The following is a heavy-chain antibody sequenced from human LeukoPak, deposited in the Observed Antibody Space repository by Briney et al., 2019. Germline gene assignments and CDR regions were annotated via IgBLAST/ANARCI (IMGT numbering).Heavy chain of an antibody. CDR2: IYHRGST. V-gene: IGHV4-38-2*02. D-gene: IGHD6-25*01. J-gene: IGHJ6*02. CDR3: ARDPATYSSAPEYGMDV. CDR1: GYSITSGYY. Sequence: PSETLSLTCTVSGYSITSGYYWGWIRQPPGKGLEWIGTIYHRGSTYYSPSLKSRVTISVDKSKNQFSLKLSSVTAADTAVYYCARDPATYSSAPEYGMDVWGQGTTVTVSS.